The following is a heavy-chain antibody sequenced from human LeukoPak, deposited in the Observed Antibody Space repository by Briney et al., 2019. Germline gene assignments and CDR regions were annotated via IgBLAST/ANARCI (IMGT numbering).Heavy chain of an antibody. D-gene: IGHD3-10*01. Sequence: ASVKVSCKASGYTFTSYDINWVRQATGQGLEWMGWMNPNSGNTGYAQKFQGRVTMTRNTSISTAYMELSSLRSEDTTVYYCARGNELLWFGDRKDLAYWGQGTLVTVSS. CDR1: GYTFTSYD. V-gene: IGHV1-8*01. CDR2: MNPNSGNT. J-gene: IGHJ4*02. CDR3: ARGNELLWFGDRKDLAY.